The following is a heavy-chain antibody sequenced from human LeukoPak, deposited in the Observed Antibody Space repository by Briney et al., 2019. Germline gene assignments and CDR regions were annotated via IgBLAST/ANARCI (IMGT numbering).Heavy chain of an antibody. J-gene: IGHJ3*02. CDR3: ARDKGGVSSPGTFDI. CDR1: GFTFSSEA. D-gene: IGHD3-16*02. Sequence: PGGSLRLSCAVSGFTFSSEAMGWVRQLPGGGLEWVSTISPAGGTTYYAESMKGRFTISRDNSKSTLYLQMNSLRVEDTAVYYCARDKGGVSSPGTFDIWGQGTMVTV. CDR2: ISPAGGTT. V-gene: IGHV3-23*01.